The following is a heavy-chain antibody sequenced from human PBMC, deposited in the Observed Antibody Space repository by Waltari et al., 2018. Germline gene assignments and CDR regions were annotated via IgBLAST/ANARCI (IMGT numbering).Heavy chain of an antibody. J-gene: IGHJ5*02. D-gene: IGHD3-10*01. CDR3: AGLTTSMVRGGFDP. V-gene: IGHV1-69*01. CDR1: GGTFSSYA. CDR2: IIPIFGTA. Sequence: GSSVKVSCKASGGTFSSYAISWVRQAPGQGLEWMGGIIPIFGTANYAQKFQGRVTITADESTSTAYMELSSLRSEDTAVYYCAGLTTSMVRGGFDPWGQGTLVTVSS.